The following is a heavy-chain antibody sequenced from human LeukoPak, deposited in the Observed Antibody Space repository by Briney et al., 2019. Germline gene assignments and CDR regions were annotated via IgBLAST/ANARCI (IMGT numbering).Heavy chain of an antibody. J-gene: IGHJ5*02. D-gene: IGHD1-26*01. Sequence: SETLSLTCTVSGGSISSSGYYWGWIRQPPGKGLEWIASIYYSGSTYYNPSLKSRVTISVDTSKNQLSLKLSSLTAADTAVYYCARHEYSGSYYGLSWFNPWGQGTLVTVSS. CDR3: ARHEYSGSYYGLSWFNP. V-gene: IGHV4-39*01. CDR1: GGSISSSGYY. CDR2: IYYSGST.